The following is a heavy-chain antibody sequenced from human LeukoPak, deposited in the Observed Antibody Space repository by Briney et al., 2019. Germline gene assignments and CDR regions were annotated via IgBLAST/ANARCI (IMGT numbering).Heavy chain of an antibody. V-gene: IGHV4-4*07. D-gene: IGHD3-10*01. CDR1: GDSISGYY. Sequence: SETLSLTCTVSGDSISGYYWSWIRQPAGKGLEWIGRIYTSGSTNYNPSLKSRVTMSVDTSKNQFSLKLSSVTAADTAVYYCARDSPVRGVIIYWGQGTLVTVSS. CDR3: ARDSPVRGVIIY. J-gene: IGHJ4*02. CDR2: IYTSGST.